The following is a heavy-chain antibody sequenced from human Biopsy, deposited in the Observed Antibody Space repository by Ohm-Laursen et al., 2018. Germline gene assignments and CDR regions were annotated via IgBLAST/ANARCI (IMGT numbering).Heavy chain of an antibody. Sequence: PSETLSLTCNITGDSISNYYWSWIRQPPGKGLQWIGYVYYTGSTDYNPSLQSRVTISVDTSKNHFSLRLRSVTPADTAIYYCARDRGYYSDRTVPGYFDLWGRGTLVTVSS. D-gene: IGHD3-22*01. CDR1: GDSISNYY. CDR3: ARDRGYYSDRTVPGYFDL. V-gene: IGHV4-59*01. CDR2: VYYTGST. J-gene: IGHJ2*01.